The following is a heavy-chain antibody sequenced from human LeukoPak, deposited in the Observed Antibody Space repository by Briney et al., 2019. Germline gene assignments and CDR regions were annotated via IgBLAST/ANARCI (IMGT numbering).Heavy chain of an antibody. V-gene: IGHV4-59*12. CDR3: ARVFAVAGPFDY. CDR2: IYYSGST. J-gene: IGHJ4*02. Sequence: SETLSLTCTVSGGSISSYYWSWIRQPPGKGLEWIGYIYYSGSTNYNPSLKSRVTISVDTSKNQFPLKLSSVTAADTAVYYCARVFAVAGPFDYWGQGTLVIVSS. CDR1: GGSISSYY. D-gene: IGHD6-19*01.